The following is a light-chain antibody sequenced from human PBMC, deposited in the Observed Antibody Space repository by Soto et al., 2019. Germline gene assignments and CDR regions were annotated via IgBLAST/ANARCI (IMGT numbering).Light chain of an antibody. CDR3: SSYAGSNTYV. V-gene: IGLV2-14*01. Sequence: QSALTQPASVSGSPGQSITISCTGTSSDVGNYKYVSWYQQHPGKAPKLMIYEVTNRPSGVSNRFSGSKSGNTASLTISGLQPEDEADYYCSSYAGSNTYVFGIGTKVTVL. CDR2: EVT. CDR1: SSDVGNYKY. J-gene: IGLJ1*01.